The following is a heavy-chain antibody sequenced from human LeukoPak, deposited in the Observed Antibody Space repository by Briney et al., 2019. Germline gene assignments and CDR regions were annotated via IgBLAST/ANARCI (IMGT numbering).Heavy chain of an antibody. D-gene: IGHD1-26*01. V-gene: IGHV1-18*01. Sequence: GASVKFSCKASGYTFTSFGISWVRQAPGQGPEWMGWISGWDGKTNYAQKFQGRVTMTRDTVTNTAYMELSRLRSDDTAVYYCARADSGSYLGNFQHWGQGTLVTVSS. CDR1: GYTFTSFG. CDR3: ARADSGSYLGNFQH. J-gene: IGHJ1*01. CDR2: ISGWDGKT.